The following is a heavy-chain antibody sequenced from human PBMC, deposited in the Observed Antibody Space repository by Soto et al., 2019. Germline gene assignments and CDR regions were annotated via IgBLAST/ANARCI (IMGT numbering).Heavy chain of an antibody. CDR2: IWYDGSNK. V-gene: IGHV3-33*01. CDR1: GVTFSGHD. D-gene: IGHD5-12*01. CDR3: ARDGPPARGYSGTGNFDY. J-gene: IGHJ4*02. Sequence: GGSLRLSCAASGVTFSGHDLHWVRQAPGKGLEWVALIWYDGSNKYYRDSVQGRFTISRDNSKNTLYLQMNSLRAEDTAVYYCARDGPPARGYSGTGNFDYWGQGTLVTVSS.